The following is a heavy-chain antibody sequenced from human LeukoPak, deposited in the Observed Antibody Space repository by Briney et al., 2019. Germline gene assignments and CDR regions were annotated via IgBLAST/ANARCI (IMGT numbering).Heavy chain of an antibody. CDR2: INHRGST. CDR3: ARSIIGPRYFDL. J-gene: IGHJ2*01. CDR1: SGSFSGYY. Sequence: SETLSLTCAVYSGSFSGYYWNWVRQPPGKGLEWIGKINHRGSTTYNPSLRSRVTISADTSKNQFSLRLSSVTAADTAVYYCARSIIGPRYFDLWDRGSLVTVSS. D-gene: IGHD3-10*01. V-gene: IGHV4-34*01.